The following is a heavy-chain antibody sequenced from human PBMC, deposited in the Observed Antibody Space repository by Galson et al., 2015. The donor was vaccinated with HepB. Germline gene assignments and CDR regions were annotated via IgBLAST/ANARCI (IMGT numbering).Heavy chain of an antibody. CDR1: GFSVSSSY. J-gene: IGHJ4*02. D-gene: IGHD3-3*01. V-gene: IGHV3-53*05. CDR2: IHSDGRT. CDR3: ARTPRWDDFGALDY. Sequence: SLRLSCAASGFSVSSSYMSWVRQAPGKGPEWVSSIHSDGRTHHADSVKGRFTISRDSSKNTLFLQMNSLRPEDTALYFCARTPRWDDFGALDYWGQGTLVTVSS.